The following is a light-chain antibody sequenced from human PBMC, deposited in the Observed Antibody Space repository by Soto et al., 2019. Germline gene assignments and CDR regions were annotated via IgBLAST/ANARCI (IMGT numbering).Light chain of an antibody. J-gene: IGKJ1*01. V-gene: IGKV4-1*01. CDR1: QSVLYSSNNKNY. CDR2: WAS. Sequence: DIVMTQSPDSLAVSLGERATINCKSSQSVLYSSNNKNYLAWYQQKPGQPPKLLIYWASTREFGVPDRFSGSESGTDFTLTISSLQAEDVAVYYCQQYYSAPWTFGRGPKVEIK. CDR3: QQYYSAPWT.